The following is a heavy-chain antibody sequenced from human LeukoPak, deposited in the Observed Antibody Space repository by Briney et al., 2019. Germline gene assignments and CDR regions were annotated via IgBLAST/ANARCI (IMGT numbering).Heavy chain of an antibody. Sequence: SETLSLTCAISGYSTSSGYYWGWIRQPPGKGLEWIGTIYHNGNTYYNPSLNSRATISVDTSRNQFSLELSSVTAADTAVFYCARARYNYGDSDYWGQGTLVTVSS. J-gene: IGHJ4*02. CDR1: GYSTSSGYY. CDR2: IYHNGNT. D-gene: IGHD5-18*01. V-gene: IGHV4-38-2*01. CDR3: ARARYNYGDSDY.